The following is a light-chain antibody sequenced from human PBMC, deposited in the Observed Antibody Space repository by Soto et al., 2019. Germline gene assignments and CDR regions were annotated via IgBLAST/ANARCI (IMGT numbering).Light chain of an antibody. Sequence: QSVLTQPASGSAFPGQSIAISCTRASSDIGSQNLVSWYQQHPGKAPKLVIYEGSKRPSGVSDRFSGSKSANTASLTISGLQAEDEADYYCCSYAGRNTFYVFGTGTKVTVL. CDR3: CSYAGRNTFYV. CDR2: EGS. J-gene: IGLJ1*01. CDR1: SSDIGSQNL. V-gene: IGLV2-23*03.